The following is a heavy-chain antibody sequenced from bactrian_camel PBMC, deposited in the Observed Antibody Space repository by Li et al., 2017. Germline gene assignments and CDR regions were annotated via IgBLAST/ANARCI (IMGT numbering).Heavy chain of an antibody. D-gene: IGHD3*01. CDR2: IDNTGRI. CDR1: GYTHSSSC. J-gene: IGHJ6*01. Sequence: QVQLVESGGGSVQAGGSLTLSCAASGYTHSSSCLGWFRQAPGKDYEGVAVIDNTGRINYTDSVKGRFTFSLDAAKATVYLQLNSLKPEDTAVYYCAANSAMSQLRGPGSCVGFGYWGQGTQVTVS. V-gene: IGHV3S53*01. CDR3: AANSAMSQLRGPGSCVGFGY.